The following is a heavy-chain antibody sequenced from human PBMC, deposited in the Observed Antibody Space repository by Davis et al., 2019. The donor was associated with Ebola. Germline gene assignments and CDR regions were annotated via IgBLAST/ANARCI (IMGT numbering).Heavy chain of an antibody. CDR2: IGTAGDT. CDR1: GFTFSSYS. Sequence: GESLKISCVASGFTFSSYSMNWVRQAPGKGLEWVSAIGTAGDTYYPGSVKGRFTISRENAKNSLYLQMNSLRAEDTAVYYCARVRFGDTAVDYWGQGTLVTVSS. J-gene: IGHJ4*02. D-gene: IGHD5-18*01. V-gene: IGHV3-13*01. CDR3: ARVRFGDTAVDY.